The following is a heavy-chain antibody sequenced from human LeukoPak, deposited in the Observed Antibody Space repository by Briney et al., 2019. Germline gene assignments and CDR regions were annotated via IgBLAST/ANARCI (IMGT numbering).Heavy chain of an antibody. CDR3: ARGRLLLSGYFDY. CDR2: IHYSGST. J-gene: IGHJ4*02. CDR1: GGSISSGGYY. Sequence: SQTLSLTCTVSGGSISSGGYYWSWIRQHPGKGLEWIGYIHYSGSTYYNPSLKSRVTISVDTSKNQFSLKLSSVTAADTAVYYCARGRLLLSGYFDYWGQGTLVTVSS. D-gene: IGHD3-22*01. V-gene: IGHV4-31*03.